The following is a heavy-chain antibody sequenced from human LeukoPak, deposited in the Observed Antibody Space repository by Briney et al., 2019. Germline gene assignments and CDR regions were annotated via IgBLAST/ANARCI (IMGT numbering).Heavy chain of an antibody. CDR1: GYTFTGYY. CDR2: INPSGGST. V-gene: IGHV1-46*03. Sequence: ASVKVSCKASGYTFTGYYMHWVRQAPGQGLEWMGIINPSGGSTSYAQKFQGRVTMTRDTSTSTVYMELSSLRSEDTAVYYCARDLEVPAAINNWFDPWGQGTLVTVSS. D-gene: IGHD2-2*02. J-gene: IGHJ5*02. CDR3: ARDLEVPAAINNWFDP.